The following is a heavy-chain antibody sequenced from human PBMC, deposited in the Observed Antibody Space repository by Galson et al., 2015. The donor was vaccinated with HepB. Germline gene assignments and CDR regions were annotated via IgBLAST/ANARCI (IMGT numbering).Heavy chain of an antibody. D-gene: IGHD5-24*01. CDR1: GFTLSSYA. CDR2: ISGSGGRT. J-gene: IGHJ3*02. V-gene: IGHV3-23*01. Sequence: SLRLSCAASGFTLSSYAMRWVRQAPGKGLEWVSAISGSGGRTYYADSVKGRFTIPRDNSKNTLYLQMNSLRAEDTAVYYCAKVRASNGKRLHDAFDIWGQGTMVTVSS. CDR3: AKVRASNGKRLHDAFDI.